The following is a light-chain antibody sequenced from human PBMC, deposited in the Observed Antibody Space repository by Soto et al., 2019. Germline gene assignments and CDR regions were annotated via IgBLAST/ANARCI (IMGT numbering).Light chain of an antibody. CDR2: AAS. V-gene: IGKV1D-12*01. CDR1: QGISTW. Sequence: DIQMTQSPSSVSASVGDRVTMTCRASQGISTWLAWYQQKPGKAPKLLINAASRLQNGVPSRFSGSGSGTEFTLTISSLQAEDFATYFCQQANSFPFTFAPGTKVDIK. CDR3: QQANSFPFT. J-gene: IGKJ3*01.